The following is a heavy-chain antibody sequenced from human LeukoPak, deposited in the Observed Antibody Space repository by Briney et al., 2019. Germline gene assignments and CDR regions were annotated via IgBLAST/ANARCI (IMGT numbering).Heavy chain of an antibody. CDR2: INPKSGDT. Sequence: GASVKVSCKASRYIFTGYQIHWVRQAPGQGLEWMGWINPKSGDTNYAQKFRDRVTVTRDSSISTVYMELSSLRCDDTAVYYCAREGRWESGYKFGSGTSALDYWGQGTPASVSS. CDR3: AREGRWESGYKFGSGTSALDY. CDR1: RYIFTGYQ. V-gene: IGHV1-2*02. D-gene: IGHD3-10*01. J-gene: IGHJ4*02.